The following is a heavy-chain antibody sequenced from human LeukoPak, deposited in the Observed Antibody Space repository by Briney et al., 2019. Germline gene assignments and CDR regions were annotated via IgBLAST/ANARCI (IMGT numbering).Heavy chain of an antibody. CDR1: GDSINSGSYY. CDR3: ARARRMDNFNY. V-gene: IGHV4-61*02. CDR2: IYTSGST. D-gene: IGHD3/OR15-3a*01. Sequence: SQTLSLTCTVSGDSINSGSYYRSWIRQPAGKGLEWIGRIYTSGSTNYNPSLKSRVTISVDTSKNQFSLKLTSVTAADTAVYYCARARRMDNFNYWGQGTLVTVSS. J-gene: IGHJ4*02.